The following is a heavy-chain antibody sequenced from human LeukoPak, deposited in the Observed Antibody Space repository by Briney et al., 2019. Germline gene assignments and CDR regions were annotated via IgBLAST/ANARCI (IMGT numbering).Heavy chain of an antibody. V-gene: IGHV1-2*06. CDR1: GYTFTGYY. CDR2: INPNRGGT. J-gene: IGHJ4*02. Sequence: ASVKVSCKASGYTFTGYYMHWVRQAPGLGLEWMGRINPNRGGTNYAQKFQGRVTMIRDTSISTAYMELSRLRSDDTAVYYCARNSGGIVVVPTAAPDYWGQGTLVTVSS. D-gene: IGHD2-2*01. CDR3: ARNSGGIVVVPTAAPDY.